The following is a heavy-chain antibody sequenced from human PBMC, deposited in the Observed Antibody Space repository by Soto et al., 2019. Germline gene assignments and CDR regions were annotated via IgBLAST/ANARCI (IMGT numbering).Heavy chain of an antibody. J-gene: IGHJ4*02. CDR3: PRLIAAARPIDS. CDR1: GGSISSSNW. V-gene: IGHV4-4*02. D-gene: IGHD6-13*01. CDR2: IDHSGSN. Sequence: QVQLQESGPGLVKPSGTLSLTCAVSGGSISSSNWWSWVRQPPGKGLEWIGEIDHSGSNNYNPSLKSRVTILVAKSKTQFSLNLGALAAADTAVYSCPRLIAAARPIDSWGQGTLVTVSS.